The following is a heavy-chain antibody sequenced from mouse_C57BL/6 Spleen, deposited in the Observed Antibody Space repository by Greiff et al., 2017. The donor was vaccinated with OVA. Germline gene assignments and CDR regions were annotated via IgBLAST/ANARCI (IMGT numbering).Heavy chain of an antibody. J-gene: IGHJ3*01. V-gene: IGHV1-19*01. CDR1: GYTFTDYY. CDR2: INPYNGGT. CDR3: AVDGSGFAY. D-gene: IGHD2-3*01. Sequence: VQLQQSGPVLVKPGASVKMSCKASGYTFTDYYMNWVKQSHGKSLEWIGVINPYNGGTSYNQKFKGKATLTVDKSSSTAYMELNSLTSEDSAVYYCAVDGSGFAYWGQGTLVTVSA.